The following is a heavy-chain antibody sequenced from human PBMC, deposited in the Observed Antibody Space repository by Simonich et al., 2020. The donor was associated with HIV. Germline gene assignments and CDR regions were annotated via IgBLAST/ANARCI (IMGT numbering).Heavy chain of an antibody. J-gene: IGHJ4*02. CDR2: LILNSGSI. CDR3: AKDKGAYYGSGSPVY. V-gene: IGHV3-9*01. D-gene: IGHD3-10*01. CDR1: GFTLDGYV. Sequence: EVQLVESGGGLVQPGRSLRLYCAASGFTLDGYVMHWVRQAPGNGLEWISSLILNSGSISNAGSVKCRFTISRDNAKNPLYLQMNSLRAEDTALYYCAKDKGAYYGSGSPVYWGQGTLVTVSS.